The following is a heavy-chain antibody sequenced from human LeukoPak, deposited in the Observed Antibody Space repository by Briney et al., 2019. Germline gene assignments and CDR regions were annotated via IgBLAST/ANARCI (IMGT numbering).Heavy chain of an antibody. CDR3: ARASRDGYNYYFDY. D-gene: IGHD5-24*01. J-gene: IGHJ4*02. CDR1: GGSISSSSYY. V-gene: IGHV4-39*07. CDR2: IYYSGST. Sequence: SETLSLTCTVSGGSISSSSYYWCWIRQPPGKGLEWIGSIYYSGSTYYNPSLKSRVTISVDTSKNQFSLKLSSVTAADTAVYYCARASRDGYNYYFDYWGQGTLVTVSS.